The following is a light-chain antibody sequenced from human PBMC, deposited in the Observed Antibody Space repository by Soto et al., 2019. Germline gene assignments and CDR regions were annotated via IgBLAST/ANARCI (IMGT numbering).Light chain of an antibody. CDR1: SSDVGGFRY. V-gene: IGLV2-14*03. Sequence: QSALTQPASVSGSPAQSITISCTGTSSDVGGFRYVSWFQQHPGTAPKLIIYEVDNRPSGVSSRFSGSKSGNTASLTISGLQAEDEADYQCSSYPSGDITNGIGRGRKV. CDR3: SSYPSGDITNG. J-gene: IGLJ1*01. CDR2: EVD.